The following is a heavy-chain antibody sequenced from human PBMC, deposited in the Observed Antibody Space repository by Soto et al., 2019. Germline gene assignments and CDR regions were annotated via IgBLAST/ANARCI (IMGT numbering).Heavy chain of an antibody. J-gene: IGHJ4*02. Sequence: QVQLVESGGGVVQPGRSLRLSCAAPRFIFSGYGMHWVRQAPGKGLEWVAVIWYDGSNKYYADSLKGRFTISRDNSRNTLYLQMNSLRAEDTAVYYCARDGVGATTYFGYFDYWGQGTLVTVSS. CDR3: ARDGVGATTYFGYFDY. V-gene: IGHV3-33*01. CDR1: RFIFSGYG. CDR2: IWYDGSNK. D-gene: IGHD1-26*01.